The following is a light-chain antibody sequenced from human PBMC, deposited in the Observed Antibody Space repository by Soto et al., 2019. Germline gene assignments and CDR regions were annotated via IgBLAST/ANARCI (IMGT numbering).Light chain of an antibody. CDR3: QQYYSPPALT. CDR2: WAS. CDR1: QSVLYSSNNKNY. Sequence: DIVMTQSPDSLAVSLGERATINCKSSQSVLYSSNNKNYLAWYQQKPGQPPKLLIYWASTRASGVPDRFSGSGSGTDFTLTISSLQAEDVAVYYCQQYYSPPALTFGGGTKVEIK. J-gene: IGKJ4*01. V-gene: IGKV4-1*01.